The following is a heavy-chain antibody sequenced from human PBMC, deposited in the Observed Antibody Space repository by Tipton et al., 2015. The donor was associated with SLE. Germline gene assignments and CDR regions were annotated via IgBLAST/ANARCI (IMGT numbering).Heavy chain of an antibody. CDR2: IYYSGST. V-gene: IGHV4-59*01. D-gene: IGHD2-21*01. CDR3: ARYLSMLWMGAFDI. J-gene: IGHJ3*02. CDR1: GGSISSYY. Sequence: LRLSCTVSGGSISSYYWSWIRQPPGKGLEWIGYIYYSGSTNYNPSLKSRLTISVDTSKNQFSLKLSSVTAADTAVYYCARYLSMLWMGAFDIWGQGTMVTVSS.